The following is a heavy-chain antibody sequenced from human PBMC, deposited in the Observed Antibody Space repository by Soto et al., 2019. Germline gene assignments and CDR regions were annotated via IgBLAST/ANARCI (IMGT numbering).Heavy chain of an antibody. J-gene: IGHJ6*02. CDR3: ARVGSSWYLGMDV. CDR1: GGSISNYY. CDR2: IYYTGST. V-gene: IGHV4-59*01. Sequence: SETLSLTCTVSGGSISNYYWSWIRQPPGMGLEWIGYIYYTGSTNYNPPLKSRVTISVDTSKNQFSLELSSVTAADTAVYYCARVGSSWYLGMDVWGQGTTVTVSS. D-gene: IGHD6-13*01.